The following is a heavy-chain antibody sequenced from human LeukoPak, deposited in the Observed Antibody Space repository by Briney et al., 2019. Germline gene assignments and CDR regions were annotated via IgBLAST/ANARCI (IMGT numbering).Heavy chain of an antibody. Sequence: PSETLSLTCTVSGGSISSYYWSWIRQPPGKGLEWIGYIYYSGSTNYNPSLKSRVTISVDTSKNQFSLKLSSVTAADTAVYYCARGGNYYGSGSYSSFDYWGQGTLVTVSS. J-gene: IGHJ4*02. V-gene: IGHV4-59*01. CDR3: ARGGNYYGSGSYSSFDY. D-gene: IGHD3-10*01. CDR2: IYYSGST. CDR1: GGSISSYY.